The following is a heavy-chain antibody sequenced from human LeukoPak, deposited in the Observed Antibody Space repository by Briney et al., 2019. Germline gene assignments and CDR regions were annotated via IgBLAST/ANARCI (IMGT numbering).Heavy chain of an antibody. Sequence: GGSLRLSCAASGFTFSSYEMNWVRQAPGKGLEWVSYISSSGSTIYYADSVKGRFTISRDNAKNSLYLQMNSLRAEDTAVYYCARDSGSYLFDYWGQGTLVTVSS. V-gene: IGHV3-48*03. D-gene: IGHD1-26*01. J-gene: IGHJ4*02. CDR1: GFTFSSYE. CDR2: ISSSGSTI. CDR3: ARDSGSYLFDY.